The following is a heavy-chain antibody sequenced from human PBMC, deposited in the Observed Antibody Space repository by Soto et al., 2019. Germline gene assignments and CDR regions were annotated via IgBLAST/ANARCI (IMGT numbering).Heavy chain of an antibody. CDR3: ARYPTDYYYYGMDV. V-gene: IGHV1-69*12. CDR2: IIPIFGTA. CDR1: GGTFSSYA. J-gene: IGHJ6*02. Sequence: QVQLVQSGAEVKKPGSSVKVSCKASGGTFSSYAISWVRQAPGQGLEWMGGIIPIFGTADYAQKFQGRVXIXAXEXPRTACMELSSLRSEDTAVYYCARYPTDYYYYGMDVWGQGTTVTVSS.